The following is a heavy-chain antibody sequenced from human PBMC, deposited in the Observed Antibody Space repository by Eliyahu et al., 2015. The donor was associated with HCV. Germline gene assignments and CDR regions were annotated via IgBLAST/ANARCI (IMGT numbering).Heavy chain of an antibody. CDR1: SGSVSSTTYL. D-gene: IGHD4-23*01. J-gene: IGHJ3*02. Sequence: QVQLQESGPGLVKPSETLSLTCTVSSGSVSSTTYLWSWIRQPPGKGLEWIGCISNSGYTNYNPSLKSRVTMSLDTSKNQFSLELSSVTTADTAVYYCARPRSAGNSYGFEIWGQGTLVTVSP. CDR2: ISNSGYT. V-gene: IGHV4-61*01. CDR3: ARPRSAGNSYGFEI.